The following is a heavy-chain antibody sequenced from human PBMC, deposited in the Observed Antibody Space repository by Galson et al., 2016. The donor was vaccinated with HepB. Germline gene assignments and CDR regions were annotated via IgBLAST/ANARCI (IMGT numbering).Heavy chain of an antibody. CDR3: ARVCRRGSTSCYLYYYGMDV. Sequence: SLRLSCAASGFTFSSYSMNWVRQAPGKGLEWVSYISSSSSTIHYADSVKGRFTISRDNAKNSLSLQMSSLRDEDTAVYYCARVCRRGSTSCYLYYYGMDVWGQGTTVTVSS. CDR2: ISSSSSTI. J-gene: IGHJ6*02. D-gene: IGHD2-2*01. V-gene: IGHV3-48*02. CDR1: GFTFSSYS.